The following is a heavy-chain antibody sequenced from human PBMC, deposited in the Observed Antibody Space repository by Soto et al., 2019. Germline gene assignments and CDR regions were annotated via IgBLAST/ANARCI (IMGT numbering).Heavy chain of an antibody. V-gene: IGHV3-53*01. CDR2: IYSGGST. D-gene: IGHD6-13*01. CDR1: GFTVSSNY. CDR3: ARGSGEQQPWGLYYYYGMDV. J-gene: IGHJ6*02. Sequence: GGSLRLSCAASGFTVSSNYMIWARQAPGKGLEWVSVIYSGGSTYYADSVKGRFTISRDNSKNTLYLQMNSLRAEDTAVYYCARGSGEQQPWGLYYYYGMDVWGQGTTVTVSS.